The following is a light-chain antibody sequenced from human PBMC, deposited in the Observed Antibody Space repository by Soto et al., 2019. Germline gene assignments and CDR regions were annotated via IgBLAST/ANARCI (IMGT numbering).Light chain of an antibody. Sequence: DFPMTQSPSSLSASVGDRVTITCRASQGIRNDLGCYQQKPGKAPKRLINAASSLQSGVPSRFGGSGSGTDLTLTISSLQPEEFATYYCLQHNSYPPLTFGGGTKVEIK. CDR3: LQHNSYPPLT. CDR2: AAS. CDR1: QGIRND. V-gene: IGKV1-17*01. J-gene: IGKJ4*01.